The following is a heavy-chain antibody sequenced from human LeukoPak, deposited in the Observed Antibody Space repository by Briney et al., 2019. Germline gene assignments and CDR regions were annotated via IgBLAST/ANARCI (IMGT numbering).Heavy chain of an antibody. D-gene: IGHD3-22*01. V-gene: IGHV4-59*01. Sequence: SETLSLTCTVSGASISSYYWTWIRQPPGKGLEWIGYIYYSGSTNYNPSLKSRVTISVDTSKNQFSLKLSSVTAADTAVYYCARVKTMIIVVSLFDYWGQGTLVTVSS. CDR3: ARVKTMIIVVSLFDY. J-gene: IGHJ4*02. CDR1: GASISSYY. CDR2: IYYSGST.